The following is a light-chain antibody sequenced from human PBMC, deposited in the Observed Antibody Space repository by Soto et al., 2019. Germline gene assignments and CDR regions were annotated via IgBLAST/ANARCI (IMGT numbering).Light chain of an antibody. CDR2: AAS. CDR1: QGISSY. CDR3: QQYYSYPYT. Sequence: AIRMTQSPSSLSASTGDRVTITCRASQGISSYLTGYQQKPGKEPKLLIYAASTLQSGVPSRFSGSESGTDFTLTISCLQSEDFATYYCQQYYSYPYTFGQGTKLEIK. V-gene: IGKV1-8*01. J-gene: IGKJ2*01.